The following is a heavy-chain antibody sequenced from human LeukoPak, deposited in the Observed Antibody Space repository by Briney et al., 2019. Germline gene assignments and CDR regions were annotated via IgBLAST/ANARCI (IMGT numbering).Heavy chain of an antibody. V-gene: IGHV4-59*01. CDR1: GGSISSYY. J-gene: IGHJ5*02. CDR2: IYYSGST. Sequence: SETLSLTCTVSGGSISSYYWSWIRQPPGKGLEWIGYIYYSGSTNYNPSLKSRVTISVDTSKNQFSLKLSSVTAADTAVYYCARLVEGFGFRAGWFDPWGQGTLVTVSS. D-gene: IGHD3-10*01. CDR3: ARLVEGFGFRAGWFDP.